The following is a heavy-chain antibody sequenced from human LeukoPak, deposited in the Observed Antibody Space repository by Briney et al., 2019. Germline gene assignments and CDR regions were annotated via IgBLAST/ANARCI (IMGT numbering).Heavy chain of an antibody. J-gene: IGHJ4*02. CDR2: INPNVGCT. V-gene: IGHV1-46*01. Sequence: GASVKVSCKASGYTFTSYYVHWVRQAPGQGLEWLGIINPNVGCTNYAQKFQGRVTLTSDTSTSTVYMELSSLRSDDTAVYYCARDGRRITVAGTGDNWGQGTLVTVSS. D-gene: IGHD6-19*01. CDR1: GYTFTSYY. CDR3: ARDGRRITVAGTGDN.